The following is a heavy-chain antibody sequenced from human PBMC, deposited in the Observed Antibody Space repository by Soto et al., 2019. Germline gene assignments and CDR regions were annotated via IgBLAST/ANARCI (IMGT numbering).Heavy chain of an antibody. Sequence: QITLNESGPTLVKPTQTLTLTCTFSGFSLSTRGVGVGWIRQPPGKALEWLALLYCDDDERYSPSLMSRLTIIKDTSKNQVFLTMPNMDPVDTATYYCAHRPRGFTYFFDYRGQGTLVTVSS. CDR3: AHRPRGFTYFFDY. J-gene: IGHJ4*02. V-gene: IGHV2-5*02. CDR1: GFSLSTRGVG. CDR2: LYCDDDE.